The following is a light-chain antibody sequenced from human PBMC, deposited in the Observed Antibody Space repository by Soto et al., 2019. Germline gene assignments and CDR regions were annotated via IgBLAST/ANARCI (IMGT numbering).Light chain of an antibody. J-gene: IGKJ5*01. CDR3: QQYGNSPPET. Sequence: EIVFTQSPGTLSLSRGERATLSCRASQSVSSSYLAWYQQKPGQAPRLLIYGASRRATGIPDRFSGSGSGTDFTLTIRRLEPEDFAVYYCQQYGNSPPETFGQGTRLEIK. V-gene: IGKV3-20*01. CDR1: QSVSSSY. CDR2: GAS.